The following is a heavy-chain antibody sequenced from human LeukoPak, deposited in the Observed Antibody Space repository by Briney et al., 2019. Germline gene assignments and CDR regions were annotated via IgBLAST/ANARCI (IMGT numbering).Heavy chain of an antibody. Sequence: SETLSLTCTVSGGSISSSSYYWGWIRQPPGKGLEWIGSIYYSGSTYYNPSLKSRVTISVDTSKNQFSLKLSSVTAADTAVYYCARAGYCSGGSCYGGVHDYWGQGTLVTVSS. CDR2: IYYSGST. CDR1: GGSISSSSYY. CDR3: ARAGYCSGGSCYGGVHDY. J-gene: IGHJ4*02. D-gene: IGHD2-15*01. V-gene: IGHV4-39*07.